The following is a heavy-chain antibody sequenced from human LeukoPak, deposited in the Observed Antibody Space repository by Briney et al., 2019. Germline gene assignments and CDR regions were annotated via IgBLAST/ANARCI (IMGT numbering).Heavy chain of an antibody. CDR1: GGSISSGGYS. J-gene: IGHJ6*02. CDR3: AREATGPYYYYYYGMDV. D-gene: IGHD1-26*01. V-gene: IGHV4-30-2*01. CDR2: IYHSGST. Sequence: SETLSLTCAVSGGSISSGGYSWSWIRQPPGKGLEWIGYIYHSGSTYYSPSLKGRVTISVDRSKNQFSLKLSSVTAADTAVYYCAREATGPYYYYYYGMDVWGQGTTVTVSS.